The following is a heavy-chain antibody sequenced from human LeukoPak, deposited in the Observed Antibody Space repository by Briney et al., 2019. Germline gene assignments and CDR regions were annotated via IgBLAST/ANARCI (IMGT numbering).Heavy chain of an antibody. CDR3: ASGGVDTANFDY. Sequence: ASVKVSCKASGGTFSSYAISWVRQAPGQGLEWMGGIIPICGTANYAQKFQGRVTITTDESTSTAYMELSSLRSEDTAVYYCASGGVDTANFDYWGQGTLVTVSS. D-gene: IGHD5-18*01. CDR1: GGTFSSYA. V-gene: IGHV1-69*05. J-gene: IGHJ4*02. CDR2: IIPICGTA.